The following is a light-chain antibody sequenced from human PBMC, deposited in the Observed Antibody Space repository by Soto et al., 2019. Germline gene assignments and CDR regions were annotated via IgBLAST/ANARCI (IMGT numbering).Light chain of an antibody. J-gene: IGKJ1*01. Sequence: EIVLTQSPGTLSLSPGERATLSCRPSQSVSSIYSAWYQQKPGQAPRLLIYGASTRATGIPARFSGSGSGTEFTLTISSLQSEDFAVYYCQQYNNWPSWTFGQGTKVDIK. CDR2: GAS. CDR1: QSVSSIY. V-gene: IGKV3-15*01. CDR3: QQYNNWPSWT.